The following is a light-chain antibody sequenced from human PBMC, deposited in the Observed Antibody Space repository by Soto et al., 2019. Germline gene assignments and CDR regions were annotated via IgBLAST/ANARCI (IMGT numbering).Light chain of an antibody. CDR2: GAS. J-gene: IGKJ5*01. CDR1: QSVTSSY. V-gene: IGKV3-20*01. Sequence: EIVLTHSPGTLSLSPGERATLSCRASQSVTSSYLAWYQQKAGQAPRLLIYGASSRATGIPDRFSGSGSGTDFTLTISRLEPEDFAVYYCQHYGSSFGQGTRLEI. CDR3: QHYGSS.